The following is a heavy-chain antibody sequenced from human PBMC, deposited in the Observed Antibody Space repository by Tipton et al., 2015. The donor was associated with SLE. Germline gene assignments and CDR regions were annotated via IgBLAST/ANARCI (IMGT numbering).Heavy chain of an antibody. CDR2: IKPDGSEK. CDR3: TRVRGTSGWYGDYAFY. Sequence: LSLTCTVSGFYISRGFNWGWIRLPPGKGLEWVANIKPDGSEKLYVDSVKGRFTISRDNARNSLYLQMNSLRAEDSGIYYCTRVRGTSGWYGDYAFYWGQGTLVTVSS. V-gene: IGHV3-7*01. J-gene: IGHJ4*02. CDR1: GFYISRGF. D-gene: IGHD6-19*01.